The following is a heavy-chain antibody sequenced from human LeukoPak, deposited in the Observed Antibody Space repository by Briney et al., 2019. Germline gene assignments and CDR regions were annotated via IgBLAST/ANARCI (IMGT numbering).Heavy chain of an antibody. CDR3: ARDALRYFDWLPHNWFDP. CDR1: GYTFTSYG. V-gene: IGHV1-18*03. D-gene: IGHD3-9*01. J-gene: IGHJ5*02. Sequence: ASVKVSCKASGYTFTSYGISWVRQAPGQGLEWMGWISAYNGNINYAQKLQGRVTMTTDTSTSTAYMELRSLRSDDMAVYYCARDALRYFDWLPHNWFDPWGQGTLVTVSS. CDR2: ISAYNGNI.